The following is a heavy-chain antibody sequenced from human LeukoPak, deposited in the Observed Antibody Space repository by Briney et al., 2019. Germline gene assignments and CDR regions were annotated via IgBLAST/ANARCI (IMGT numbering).Heavy chain of an antibody. D-gene: IGHD3-10*01. CDR3: ARGEDYGSGSYWDY. J-gene: IGHJ4*02. CDR2: INPNSGGT. CDR1: GYSFTGDY. Sequence: GASVKVSCKASGYSFTGDYMHWVRQAPGQGLVWMAWINPNSGGTNYAQKFQGRVSMTRDTSISTAYMELSRLRSDDTAVYYCARGEDYGSGSYWDYWGQGTLVTVSS. V-gene: IGHV1-2*02.